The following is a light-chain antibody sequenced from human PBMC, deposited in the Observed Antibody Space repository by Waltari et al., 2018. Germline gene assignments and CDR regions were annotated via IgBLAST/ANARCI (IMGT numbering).Light chain of an antibody. CDR1: ETIRIY. V-gene: IGKV1-39*01. Sequence: DIQMTQSPSSLSASVGDRVTITCRASETIRIYLNWYQQKPGKAPKLLINTASRLQSGVPSRFSVSGSGTDFTLTISTLQHEDVATYYCQQSYSIPLTFGGGTKVEIK. J-gene: IGKJ4*01. CDR2: TAS. CDR3: QQSYSIPLT.